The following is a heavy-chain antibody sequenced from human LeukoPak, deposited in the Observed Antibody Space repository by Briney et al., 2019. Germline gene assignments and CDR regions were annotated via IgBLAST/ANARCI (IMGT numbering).Heavy chain of an antibody. J-gene: IGHJ5*02. CDR3: ARHGDDILTGYWSSHWFDP. CDR2: IYYSGNT. D-gene: IGHD3-9*01. V-gene: IGHV4-39*01. Sequence: SETLSLTCTVSGVSISSSNSYWGWIRQPPGKGLEWIGSIYYSGNTYYNASLKSQVSISIDTSKNQFSLRLTSVTAADTAVYYCARHGDDILTGYWSSHWFDPWGQGTLVTVSS. CDR1: GVSISSSNSY.